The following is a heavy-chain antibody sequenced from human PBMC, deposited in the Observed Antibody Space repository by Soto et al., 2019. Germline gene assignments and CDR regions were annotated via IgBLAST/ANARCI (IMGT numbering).Heavy chain of an antibody. CDR2: IYPADSDS. CDR1: GFTFTSYW. D-gene: IGHD2-2*01. V-gene: IGHV5-51*01. Sequence: GESLKISCKGSGFTFTSYWIAWVRQMPGKGLEWMGIIYPADSDSSYSPSFQGQVTISADKSIKPAYLHWSSLKCSDPALYYCAKHEGYCSTTTISYFDYWGQGTLVTVSS. CDR3: AKHEGYCSTTTISYFDY. J-gene: IGHJ4*02.